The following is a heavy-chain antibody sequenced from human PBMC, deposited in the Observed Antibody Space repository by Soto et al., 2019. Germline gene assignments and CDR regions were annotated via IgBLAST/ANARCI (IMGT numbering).Heavy chain of an antibody. J-gene: IGHJ6*02. Sequence: SETLSLTCTVSGGSISSYYWSWIRQPPGKGLEWIGYIYYSGSTNYNPSLKSRVTISVDTSKNQFSLKLSSVTAADTAVYYCARGSAKSCIWYDYYYYYGLDVCGQGTTVPVSS. CDR2: IYYSGST. CDR3: ARGSAKSCIWYDYYYYYGLDV. CDR1: GGSISSYY. D-gene: IGHD3-10*01. V-gene: IGHV4-59*01.